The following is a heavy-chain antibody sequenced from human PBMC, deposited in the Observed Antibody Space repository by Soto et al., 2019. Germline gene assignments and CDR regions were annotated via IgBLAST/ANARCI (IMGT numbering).Heavy chain of an antibody. CDR3: AKSQEIGTHFFDS. V-gene: IGHV3-30*18. J-gene: IGHJ4*02. CDR1: GFSISDYG. D-gene: IGHD6-13*01. Sequence: GGSLRLSCAASGFSISDYGMEWVRQAPGKGLEWVALISYDGSNTYYADSVKGRFTISRDNAKNSLSLQMNSLRAGDMAVYFCAKSQEIGTHFFDSWGQGTQVTVSS. CDR2: ISYDGSNT.